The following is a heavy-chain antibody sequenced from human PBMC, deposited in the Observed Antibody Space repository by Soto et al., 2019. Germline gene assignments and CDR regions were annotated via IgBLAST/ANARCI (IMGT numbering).Heavy chain of an antibody. Sequence: SETLSLTCTVSGGSISSYYWSWIRQPAGKGLEWIGRIYTSGSTNYNPSLKSRVTMSVDTSKNQFSLKLSSVTAADNAVYYCSSDFSSRWPPTLFDPWGQGTLVTVSS. D-gene: IGHD6-13*01. CDR3: SSDFSSRWPPTLFDP. V-gene: IGHV4-4*07. CDR2: IYTSGST. CDR1: GGSISSYY. J-gene: IGHJ5*02.